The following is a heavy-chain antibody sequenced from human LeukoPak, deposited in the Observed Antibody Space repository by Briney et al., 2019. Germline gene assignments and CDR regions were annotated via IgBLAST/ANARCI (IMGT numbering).Heavy chain of an antibody. CDR2: IYYSGST. D-gene: IGHD5-18*01. CDR3: ARQYSYGYYFGY. V-gene: IGHV4-59*01. Sequence: SETLCLTCAVSGDSISIYYWSWIRQPPGKGREWIGYIYYSGSTNYNPSLKSRVTISVDTSKNQFSLKLSSVTAADTAVYYCARQYSYGYYFGYWGQGTLVTVSS. CDR1: GDSISIYY. J-gene: IGHJ4*02.